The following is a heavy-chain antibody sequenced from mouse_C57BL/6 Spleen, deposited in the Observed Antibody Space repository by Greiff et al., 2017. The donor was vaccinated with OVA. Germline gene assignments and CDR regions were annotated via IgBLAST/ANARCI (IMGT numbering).Heavy chain of an antibody. CDR1: GFNINDYY. Sequence: EVQLQQSGAELVKPGASVKLSCTASGFNINDYYMHWVKQRTEQGLEWIGRIDPEDGETKYASKFQGKATITADTSSNTAYLQLSSLTSEDTAVYYCASNYEYFDYWGQGTTLTVSS. CDR3: ASNYEYFDY. V-gene: IGHV14-2*01. CDR2: IDPEDGET. D-gene: IGHD2-1*01. J-gene: IGHJ2*01.